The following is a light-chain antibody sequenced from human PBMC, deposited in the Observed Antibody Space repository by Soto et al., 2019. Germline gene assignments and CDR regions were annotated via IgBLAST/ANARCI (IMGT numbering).Light chain of an antibody. CDR1: ETISNI. CDR2: GAS. CDR3: QQYNSCPQT. V-gene: IGKV3D-15*01. Sequence: MTQAPATLSVSPGDRATLSCGASETISNIVAWYQMKDGNAPSLVIYGASSRASDIPARFSGSGSGTEFPLTISSLQSDDFADYYCQQYNSCPQTFGQGTRLEI. J-gene: IGKJ5*01.